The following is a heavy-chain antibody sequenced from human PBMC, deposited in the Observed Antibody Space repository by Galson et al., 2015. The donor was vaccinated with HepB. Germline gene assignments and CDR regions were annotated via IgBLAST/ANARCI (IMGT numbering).Heavy chain of an antibody. CDR1: GFTFRSYW. CDR2: INADGSNT. CDR3: VSLSLAVAEHAFDL. Sequence: SLRLSCAASGFTFRSYWMHWVRLAPGKGLVWVSGINADGSNTRHADSVRGRFTVSRDNAKDTLYLQMNSLRAEDTAVYYCVSLSLAVAEHAFDLWGQGTMVTVSS. D-gene: IGHD6-19*01. V-gene: IGHV3-74*01. J-gene: IGHJ3*01.